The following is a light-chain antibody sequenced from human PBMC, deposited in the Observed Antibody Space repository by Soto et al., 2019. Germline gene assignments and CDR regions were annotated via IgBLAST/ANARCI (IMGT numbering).Light chain of an antibody. CDR3: QQYGSSLA. CDR2: GAS. CDR1: QSVKSDS. J-gene: IGKJ1*01. Sequence: EIVLTQSPGTLSLSPGEGATLSCRASQSVKSDSLAWYQQKPGQAPRLLIYGASTRATGIPDRFRGSGSGTDFTLTIRRLEPEDFAVYWCQQYGSSLAFGQGTKV. V-gene: IGKV3-20*01.